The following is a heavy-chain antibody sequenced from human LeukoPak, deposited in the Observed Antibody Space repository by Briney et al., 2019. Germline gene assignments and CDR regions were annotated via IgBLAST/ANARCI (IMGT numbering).Heavy chain of an antibody. D-gene: IGHD3-22*01. Sequence: SETLSLTCTVSGGSISSSSYYWGWIRQPPGKGLEWIGSIYYSGSTYYNPSLKSRVTISVDTSKNQFSLKLSSVTAGDRAVYYCASPYYDSSGPDAFDIWGQGTMVTVSS. CDR1: GGSISSSSYY. CDR2: IYYSGST. V-gene: IGHV4-39*07. CDR3: ASPYYDSSGPDAFDI. J-gene: IGHJ3*02.